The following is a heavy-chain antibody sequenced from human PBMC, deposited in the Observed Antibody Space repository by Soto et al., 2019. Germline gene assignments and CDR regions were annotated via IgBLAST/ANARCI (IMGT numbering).Heavy chain of an antibody. Sequence: GGALRLSSAASGFAFSNYEMNWVRQAPGKGLEWVSYVSLSGSTIYCADSVKGRFTISRDDAKNSLSLQIDSLRADDTAVYYCARESFSASPNFFDSWGQATLVTVSS. CDR2: VSLSGSTI. J-gene: IGHJ4*02. CDR3: ARESFSASPNFFDS. V-gene: IGHV3-48*03. CDR1: GFAFSNYE. D-gene: IGHD3-3*02.